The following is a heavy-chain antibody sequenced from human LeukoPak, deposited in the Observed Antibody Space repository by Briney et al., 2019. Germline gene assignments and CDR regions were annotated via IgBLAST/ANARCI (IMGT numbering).Heavy chain of an antibody. CDR2: IWHSGIT. D-gene: IGHD1-1*01. V-gene: IGHV4-38-2*02. CDR1: GYSISSGYY. J-gene: IGHJ4*02. CDR3: ARDIERGTLDY. Sequence: PSETLSLTCAVSGYSISSGYYWGWIRQPPGKGLEWIGSIWHSGITYYNPSLKSRVTISVDTSKNQFSLKLSAVTAADTAVYYCARDIERGTLDYWGQGTLVTVSS.